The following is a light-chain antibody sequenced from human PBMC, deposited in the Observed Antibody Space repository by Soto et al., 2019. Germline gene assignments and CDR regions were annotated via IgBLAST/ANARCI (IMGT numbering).Light chain of an antibody. CDR2: AAS. CDR1: QDISSF. CDR3: QQLNSYPLT. J-gene: IGKJ5*01. Sequence: IQLTPSPSSLSASIGDRVTITCRASQDISSFLAWYQQKPGKAPRLLIYAASTLQSGVPSRFSGSGSGTDFTLTISSLQPEDFATYFCQQLNSYPLTFGQGTRLEIK. V-gene: IGKV1-9*01.